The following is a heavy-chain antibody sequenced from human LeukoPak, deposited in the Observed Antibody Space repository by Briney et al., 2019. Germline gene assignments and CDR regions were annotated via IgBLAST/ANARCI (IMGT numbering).Heavy chain of an antibody. D-gene: IGHD1-1*01. J-gene: IGHJ5*02. CDR1: GYRFTSYW. Sequence: GESLKISCKASGYRFTSYWIGWVRQMPGKGLEWMGVIHPGEYERRYSPSFEGQVTISADRSISTAYMQWSSLKASDTAMYYCARDQGTSTTAPKRKGRFDPWGQGTLVTVSS. V-gene: IGHV5-51*01. CDR3: ARDQGTSTTAPKRKGRFDP. CDR2: IHPGEYER.